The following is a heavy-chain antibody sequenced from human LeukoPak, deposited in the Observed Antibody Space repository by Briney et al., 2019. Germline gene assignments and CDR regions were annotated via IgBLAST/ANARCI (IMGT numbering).Heavy chain of an antibody. D-gene: IGHD3-10*01. Sequence: GASVKVSCKASGYTFTGYYMHWVRQAPGQGLEWMGWINPNSGGTNYAQKFQGRVTMTRDTSISTAYMELSRLRSDDTAVYYCAREGADSGSYSNYFDYWGQGTLVTVSS. V-gene: IGHV1-2*02. CDR2: INPNSGGT. CDR3: AREGADSGSYSNYFDY. J-gene: IGHJ4*02. CDR1: GYTFTGYY.